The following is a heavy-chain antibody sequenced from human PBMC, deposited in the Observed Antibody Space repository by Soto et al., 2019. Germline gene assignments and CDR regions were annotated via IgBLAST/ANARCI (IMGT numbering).Heavy chain of an antibody. D-gene: IGHD6-19*01. CDR2: ISGSGSST. V-gene: IGHV3-23*01. CDR1: GFTFNNYA. J-gene: IGHJ4*02. Sequence: EVHLLESGGGLVQPGGSLRLSCEASGFTFNNYAMTWVRQTPGKGLQWVSTISGSGSSTFYADSVRGRLTISRDNSKNSLYLQMNGLRVEDTALYYCAKEKIASTVADFFDYWGQGTLVTVSS. CDR3: AKEKIASTVADFFDY.